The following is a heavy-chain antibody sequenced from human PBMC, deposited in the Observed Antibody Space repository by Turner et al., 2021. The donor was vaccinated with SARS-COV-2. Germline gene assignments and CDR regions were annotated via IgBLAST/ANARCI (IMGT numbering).Heavy chain of an antibody. D-gene: IGHD1-26*01. V-gene: IGHV1-69*06. CDR1: GGTFSSYA. CDR3: ASSIVGATPLDY. CDR2: ISPIFGTA. J-gene: IGHJ4*02. Sequence: QVQLVQSGAEVKKPGASVKVSCKASGGTFSSYAISWVRQAPGQGLEWMGGISPIFGTANYAQKFQGRVTITADKSTSTAYMELSSLRSEDTAVYYCASSIVGATPLDYWGQGTLVTVSS.